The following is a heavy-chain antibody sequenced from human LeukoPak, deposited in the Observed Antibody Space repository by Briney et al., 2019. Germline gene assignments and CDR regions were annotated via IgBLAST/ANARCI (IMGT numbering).Heavy chain of an antibody. V-gene: IGHV6-1*01. D-gene: IGHD2-2*01. J-gene: IGHJ4*02. CDR2: TYYRSKWSF. CDR1: GDSLFTNNVA. Sequence: SQTLSLTCAISGDSLFTNNVAWNWIRQSPSRGLEWLGRTYYRSKWSFDYAVSVKSRITINADTSKNQFSLQLNSVTPEDTAVYYCARGKYTSFDNWGQGTLVTVSS. CDR3: ARGKYTSFDN.